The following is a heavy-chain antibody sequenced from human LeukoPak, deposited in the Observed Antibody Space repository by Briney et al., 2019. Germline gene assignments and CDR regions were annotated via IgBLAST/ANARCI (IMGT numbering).Heavy chain of an antibody. J-gene: IGHJ4*02. D-gene: IGHD2-15*01. CDR1: GFTFSSYE. CDR3: ARRGYCSGGSCYYFDY. Sequence: GGSLRLSCAASGFTFSSYEMNWVRQAPGKGLEWVSYISSSGSTIYYADSVKGRFTISRDNAKNSLYLRMNSLRAEDTALYYCARRGYCSGGSCYYFDYWGQGTLVTVSS. CDR2: ISSSGSTI. V-gene: IGHV3-48*03.